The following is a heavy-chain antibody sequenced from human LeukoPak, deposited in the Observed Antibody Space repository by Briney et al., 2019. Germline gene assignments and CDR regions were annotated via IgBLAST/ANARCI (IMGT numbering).Heavy chain of an antibody. CDR1: GGSIRSYF. J-gene: IGHJ4*02. Sequence: SETLSLSCTVSGGSIRSYFWSWIRQPPGKGLEWIGYVYYSGSTNYNPSLKSRVTISVDTSKKQFSLKLSSVTAADTAVYYCARRPDGTSHFDYWGQGTLVTVSS. CDR3: ARRPDGTSHFDY. V-gene: IGHV4-59*08. CDR2: VYYSGST. D-gene: IGHD6-6*01.